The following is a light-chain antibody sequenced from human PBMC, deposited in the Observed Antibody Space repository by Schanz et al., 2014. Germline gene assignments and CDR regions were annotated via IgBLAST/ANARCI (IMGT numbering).Light chain of an antibody. Sequence: EIVLTQSPATLSLSPGERATLSCRASQSVSSSYLAWYQQKPGQAPRLLIYDAFTRATGVPVRFSGSGSGTDFTLTISRLEPEDFAVYYCQHYGSSFGPGTKVDIK. CDR2: DAF. V-gene: IGKV3-20*01. CDR3: QHYGSS. J-gene: IGKJ3*01. CDR1: QSVSSSY.